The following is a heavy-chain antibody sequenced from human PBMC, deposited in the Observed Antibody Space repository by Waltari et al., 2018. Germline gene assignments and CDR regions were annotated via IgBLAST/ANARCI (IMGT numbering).Heavy chain of an antibody. J-gene: IGHJ5*02. CDR2: MNPNRGKT. V-gene: IGHV1-8*01. D-gene: IGHD6-19*01. Sequence: QVQLVQSGAEVKKPGASVKVSCKASGYTFTSYDINWVRQATGQGLEWMGWMNPNRGKTGYAQKVQGRVTMTRNTSISTAYMELSSLRSEDTAVYYCARGGPARGIAVAGPGFDPWGQGTLVTVSS. CDR3: ARGGPARGIAVAGPGFDP. CDR1: GYTFTSYD.